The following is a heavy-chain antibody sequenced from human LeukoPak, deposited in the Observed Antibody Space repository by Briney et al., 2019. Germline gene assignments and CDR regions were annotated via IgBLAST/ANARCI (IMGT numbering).Heavy chain of an antibody. Sequence: SETLSLTCIVSGGSISSYYWSWIRQPPGKGLEWIGYIYYSGSTNYNPSLKSRVTISVDTSKNQFSLKLSPVTAADTAVYYCARVGAAAGLDYWGQGTLVTVSS. V-gene: IGHV4-59*01. CDR3: ARVGAAAGLDY. CDR1: GGSISSYY. J-gene: IGHJ4*02. CDR2: IYYSGST. D-gene: IGHD6-13*01.